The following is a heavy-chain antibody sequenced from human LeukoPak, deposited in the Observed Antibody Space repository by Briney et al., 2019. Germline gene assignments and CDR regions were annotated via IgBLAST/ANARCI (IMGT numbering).Heavy chain of an antibody. Sequence: GASVKVSCKASGYTFTGYYMHWVRQAPAQGLEWMGWINPNSGGTNYAQKLQGRVTMTRDTSISTAYMELSRLRSDDTAVYYCARGLYCSSTSCWPGYPTDAFDIWGQGTMVTVSS. CDR3: ARGLYCSSTSCWPGYPTDAFDI. CDR1: GYTFTGYY. CDR2: INPNSGGT. J-gene: IGHJ3*02. V-gene: IGHV1-2*02. D-gene: IGHD2-2*01.